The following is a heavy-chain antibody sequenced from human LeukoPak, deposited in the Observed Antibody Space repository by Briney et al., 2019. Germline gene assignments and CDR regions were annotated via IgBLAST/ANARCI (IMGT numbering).Heavy chain of an antibody. J-gene: IGHJ3*02. CDR1: GGSISSSNW. CDR3: ARDDSSGYYSEAFDI. V-gene: IGHV4-4*02. Sequence: RPSETLSLTCAVSGGSISSSNWWSWVRQPPGKGLEWIGEIYHSGSTNYNPSLKSRVTISVDKSKNQFSLKLSSVTAADTAVYYCARDDSSGYYSEAFDIWGQGTMVTVSS. D-gene: IGHD3-22*01. CDR2: IYHSGST.